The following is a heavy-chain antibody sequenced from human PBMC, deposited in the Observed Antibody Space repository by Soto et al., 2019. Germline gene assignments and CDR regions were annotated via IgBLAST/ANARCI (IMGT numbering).Heavy chain of an antibody. Sequence: NPSETLSLTCTVSGGSIHSYYWSWIRQPPGKGLEWIGYVSYSGNTYYNPSLKSRVAISVDTSKNQFSLNLSSVIAADTAVYYCARPHGGSSGWDNWFDPWGQGTLVTVSS. D-gene: IGHD6-25*01. CDR1: GGSIHSYY. CDR2: VSYSGNT. J-gene: IGHJ5*02. V-gene: IGHV4-59*01. CDR3: ARPHGGSSGWDNWFDP.